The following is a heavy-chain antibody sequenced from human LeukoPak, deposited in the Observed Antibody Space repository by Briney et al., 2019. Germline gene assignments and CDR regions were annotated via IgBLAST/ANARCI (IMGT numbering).Heavy chain of an antibody. CDR1: GFTFSSYG. J-gene: IGHJ6*03. Sequence: GGTLRLSCAASGFTFSSYGMAWVRQAPGKGLEWVSVIYSGGSTYYADSVKGRFTISRDNSKNTLYLQMNSLRAEDTAVYYYARIPEGTYYYYCMDVWGKGTTVTISS. V-gene: IGHV3-66*01. D-gene: IGHD1-1*01. CDR3: ARIPEGTYYYYCMDV. CDR2: IYSGGST.